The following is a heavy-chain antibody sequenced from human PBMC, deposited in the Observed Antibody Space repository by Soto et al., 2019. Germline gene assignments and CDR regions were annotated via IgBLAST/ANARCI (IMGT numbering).Heavy chain of an antibody. J-gene: IGHJ4*02. CDR2: IYYSGST. D-gene: IGHD2-21*02. V-gene: IGHV4-30-4*01. Sequence: QVQLQESGPGLVKPSQTLSLTCTVSGGSISSGDYYWSWIRQPPGKGLEWIGYIYYSGSTYYNPSRKSRVTISVDTSKNQFSLKLSSVTAADTAVYYCARDVVVTAGVFDYWGQGTLVTVSS. CDR3: ARDVVVTAGVFDY. CDR1: GGSISSGDYY.